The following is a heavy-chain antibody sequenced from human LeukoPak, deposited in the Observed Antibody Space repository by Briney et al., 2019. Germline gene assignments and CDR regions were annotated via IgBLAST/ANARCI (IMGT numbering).Heavy chain of an antibody. V-gene: IGHV1-8*03. Sequence: ASVKVSCKASGYTFTSYYMHWVRQATGQGLEWMGWMNPNSGNTGYAQKFQGRVTITRNTSISTAYMELSSLRSEDTAVYYCARVVRQQLVPYYYYYMDVWGKGTTVTVSS. CDR1: GYTFTSYY. D-gene: IGHD6-13*01. CDR2: MNPNSGNT. J-gene: IGHJ6*03. CDR3: ARVVRQQLVPYYYYYMDV.